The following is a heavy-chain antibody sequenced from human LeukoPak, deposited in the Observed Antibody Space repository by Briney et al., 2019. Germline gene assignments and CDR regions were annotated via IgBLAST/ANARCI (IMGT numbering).Heavy chain of an antibody. J-gene: IGHJ4*02. CDR2: IYHYGTT. CDR3: ARGPSLGAHLDY. CDR1: GGSISSNNW. V-gene: IGHV4-4*02. D-gene: IGHD1-26*01. Sequence: SGTLSPTCAVSGGSISSNNWWTWVRQAPGKGLEWIGEIYHYGTTNYNPSLKGRVTISVDKSKNQFSLKFNSVTAADTAVYYCARGPSLGAHLDYWGQGTLVTVSS.